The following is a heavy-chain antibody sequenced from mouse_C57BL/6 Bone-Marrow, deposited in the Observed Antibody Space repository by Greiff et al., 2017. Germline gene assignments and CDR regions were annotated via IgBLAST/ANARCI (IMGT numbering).Heavy chain of an antibody. J-gene: IGHJ3*01. D-gene: IGHD4-1*01. CDR3: ATLTGTEGGFAY. CDR2: ISYDGSN. V-gene: IGHV3-6*01. Sequence: EVQLQESGPGLVKPSQSLSLTCSVTGYSITSGYYWNWIRQFPGNKLEWMGYISYDGSNNYNPSLKNRISITRDTSKNQFFLKLNSVTTEDTATYYCATLTGTEGGFAYWGQGTLVTVSA. CDR1: GYSITSGYY.